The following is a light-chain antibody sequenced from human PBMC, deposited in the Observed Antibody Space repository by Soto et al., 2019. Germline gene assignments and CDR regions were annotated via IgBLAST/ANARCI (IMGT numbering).Light chain of an antibody. CDR3: ISYTVSRSYV. CDR2: EVS. CDR1: SSDVGGYNF. Sequence: QSVLTQPPSASGSLGQSVTISCTGSSSDVGGYNFVSWFQQHPGKAPKLMIYEVSKRPSGVPDRFSGSKSGNTASLTVSGLQAEDEADYYCISYTVSRSYVFGTGTKVTVL. V-gene: IGLV2-8*01. J-gene: IGLJ1*01.